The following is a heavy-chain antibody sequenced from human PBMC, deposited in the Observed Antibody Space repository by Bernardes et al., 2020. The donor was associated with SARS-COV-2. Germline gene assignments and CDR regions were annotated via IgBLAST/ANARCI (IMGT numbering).Heavy chain of an antibody. D-gene: IGHD6-13*01. CDR2: INHRGST. V-gene: IGHV4-34*01. Sequence: SYTLYLTCAVYGGSSIGYYWTWIRQPPGKGLEWFGEINHRGSTNYNPSLKSRVTISVDTSKNQFSLKLNSVTAADTAVYYCARGDGGYYSSWYKRGWFDPWGQGTLVTVSS. J-gene: IGHJ5*02. CDR1: GGSSIGYY. CDR3: ARGDGGYYSSWYKRGWFDP.